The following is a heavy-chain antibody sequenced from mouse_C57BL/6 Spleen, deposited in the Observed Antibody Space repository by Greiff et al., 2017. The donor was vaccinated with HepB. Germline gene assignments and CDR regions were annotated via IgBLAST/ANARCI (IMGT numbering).Heavy chain of an antibody. J-gene: IGHJ3*01. CDR2: IDPSDSYT. Sequence: VQLQQPGAELVRPGTSVKLSCKASGYTFTSYWMHWVKQRPGQGLEWIGVIDPSDSYTNYNQKFKGKATLTVDTSSSTAYMQLSSLTSEDSAVYHCARNDYGSTAWFAYWGQGTLVTVSA. CDR3: ARNDYGSTAWFAY. D-gene: IGHD1-1*01. CDR1: GYTFTSYW. V-gene: IGHV1-59*01.